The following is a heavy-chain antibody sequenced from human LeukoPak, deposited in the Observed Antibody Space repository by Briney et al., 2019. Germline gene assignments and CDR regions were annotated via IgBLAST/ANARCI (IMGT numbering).Heavy chain of an antibody. J-gene: IGHJ6*03. CDR2: IKQDGSEK. Sequence: QAGGSLRLSCAASGFTFITYWMTWVRQAPGKGLEWVANIKQDGSEKYYVDSVKGRFTLSRDNAKSSLYLQMNSLRAEDTAIYYCARLRYNDFWSGSWKFYYYMDVWGKGTTVTVSS. CDR1: GFTFITYW. V-gene: IGHV3-7*01. D-gene: IGHD3-3*01. CDR3: ARLRYNDFWSGSWKFYYYMDV.